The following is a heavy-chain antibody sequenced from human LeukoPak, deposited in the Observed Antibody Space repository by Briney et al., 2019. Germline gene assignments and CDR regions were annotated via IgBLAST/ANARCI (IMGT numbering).Heavy chain of an antibody. J-gene: IGHJ4*02. V-gene: IGHV3-74*01. CDR1: GIIFSNYW. CDR3: ARGYSSTWYGVQSPYYFDY. CDR2: INRDGSST. Sequence: GGSLRLSCAASGIIFSNYWMHWVRQAPGKGLVWVSRINRDGSSTSYADSVKGRFTISRDNAKNSLYLQMNSLRAEDTDVYYCARGYSSTWYGVQSPYYFDYWGQGTLVTVSS. D-gene: IGHD6-13*01.